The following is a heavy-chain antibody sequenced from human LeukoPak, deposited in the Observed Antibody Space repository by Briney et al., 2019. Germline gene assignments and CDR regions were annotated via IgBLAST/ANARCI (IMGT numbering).Heavy chain of an antibody. J-gene: IGHJ4*02. Sequence: SETLSLTCAVYGGSFSGYYWSWIRQPPGKGLEWIGEINHSGSTNYNPSLKSRVTISVDTSKNQFSLKLSSVTAADTAVYYCARGPVNGDYVDYWAREPWSPSPQ. V-gene: IGHV4-34*01. D-gene: IGHD4-17*01. CDR2: INHSGST. CDR3: ARGPVNGDYVDY. CDR1: GGSFSGYY.